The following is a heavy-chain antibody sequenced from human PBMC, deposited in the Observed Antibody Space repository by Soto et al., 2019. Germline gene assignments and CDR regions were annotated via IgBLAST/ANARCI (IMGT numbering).Heavy chain of an antibody. Sequence: ASVKVSCKASGYTFTSYAMHWVRQAPGQRLEWMGWINAGNGNTKYSQKFQGRVTITRDTSASTAYMELSSLRSEDTAVYYCAIDLQYQLLTPNFVDWGQGTLVTVSS. V-gene: IGHV1-3*01. J-gene: IGHJ4*02. CDR3: AIDLQYQLLTPNFVD. CDR2: INAGNGNT. CDR1: GYTFTSYA. D-gene: IGHD2-2*01.